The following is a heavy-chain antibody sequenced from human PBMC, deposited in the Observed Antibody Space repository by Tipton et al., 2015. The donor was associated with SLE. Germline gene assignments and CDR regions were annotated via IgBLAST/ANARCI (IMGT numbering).Heavy chain of an antibody. D-gene: IGHD6-19*01. Sequence: TLSLTCTVSGGSISSGGYYWSWIRQPAGKGLEWIGRIYTSGSTNYNPSLKSRVTISVDTSKNQFSLKLSSVTAADTAVYYCARGRIAVAGNHFDYWGQGTLVTVSS. V-gene: IGHV4-61*02. J-gene: IGHJ4*02. CDR1: GGSISSGGYY. CDR2: IYTSGST. CDR3: ARGRIAVAGNHFDY.